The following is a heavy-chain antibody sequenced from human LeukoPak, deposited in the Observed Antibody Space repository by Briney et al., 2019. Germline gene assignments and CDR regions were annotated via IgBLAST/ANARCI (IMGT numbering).Heavy chain of an antibody. CDR1: GFTFSSYS. D-gene: IGHD2-21*02. Sequence: GGSLRLSCTVSGFTFSSYSMHWVRQTPGKGLQWVSYISSTSYTIYYADPVRGRFTISRDNAKSSLYLQMNSLRAEDTGVYFCARAPCGGDCYSVLDPWGQGTLVTVSS. CDR2: ISSTSYTI. CDR3: ARAPCGGDCYSVLDP. J-gene: IGHJ5*02. V-gene: IGHV3-48*04.